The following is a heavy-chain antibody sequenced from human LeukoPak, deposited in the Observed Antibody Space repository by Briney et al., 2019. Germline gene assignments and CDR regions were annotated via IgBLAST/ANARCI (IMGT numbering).Heavy chain of an antibody. Sequence: PGGSLRLSCSASGFTFTAYSMNWVRLAPGKGLQWVSYIDRSSTNIYYADSVKGRFTISRDNSKNTLYLQMNSLRAEDTAVYYCARDIGNYFDFWGQGTLVTVSS. D-gene: IGHD3-16*02. CDR3: ARDIGNYFDF. CDR2: IDRSSTNI. J-gene: IGHJ4*02. CDR1: GFTFTAYS. V-gene: IGHV3-48*01.